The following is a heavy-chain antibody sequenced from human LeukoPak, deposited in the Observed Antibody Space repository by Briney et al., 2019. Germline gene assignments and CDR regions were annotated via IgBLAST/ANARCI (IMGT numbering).Heavy chain of an antibody. J-gene: IGHJ3*02. CDR3: ARGRRDCSGDCYVAFDI. D-gene: IGHD2-21*02. Sequence: PGGSLRLSCAAPGFTVSSNYMSWVRQAPGKGLEWVSVIYSAGSTYYADSVKGRFTISRDNSKNTLFLQMNSLRAEDTAVYYCARGRRDCSGDCYVAFDIWGQGTMVTVSS. V-gene: IGHV3-53*01. CDR2: IYSAGST. CDR1: GFTVSSNY.